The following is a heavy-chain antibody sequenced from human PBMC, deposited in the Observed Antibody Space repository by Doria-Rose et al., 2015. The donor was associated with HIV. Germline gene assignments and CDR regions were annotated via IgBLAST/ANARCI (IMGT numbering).Heavy chain of an antibody. Sequence: SGPVLVKPTETLTLTCTVSGVSLSSPGMGVSWIRQPPGKALEWLANIVSDDERSYTTSLKSRLTISTGTSKSQVVLTMTDMDPVDTATYYCARIKSSRWYHKYYFDFWGQGTLVIVSA. CDR1: GVSLSSPGMG. J-gene: IGHJ4*02. CDR2: IVSDDER. D-gene: IGHD6-13*01. CDR3: ARIKSSRWYHKYYFDF. V-gene: IGHV2-26*01.